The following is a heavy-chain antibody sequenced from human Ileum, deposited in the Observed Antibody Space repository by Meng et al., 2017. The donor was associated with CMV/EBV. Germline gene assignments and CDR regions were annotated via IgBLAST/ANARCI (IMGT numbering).Heavy chain of an antibody. J-gene: IGHJ4*02. CDR2: IKPHDGGT. CDR1: GYTFRDYY. Sequence: ASVKVSCTPSGYTFRDYYIHWVRQAPGQGLEWIGIIKPHDGGTSYAQKFQGRVTMTRDTSTSTVYMELSSLRSEDTDIYYCARGVFGKVDDFWSGYYLSIDYWGQGTLVTVSS. D-gene: IGHD3-3*01. V-gene: IGHV1-46*01. CDR3: ARGVFGKVDDFWSGYYLSIDY.